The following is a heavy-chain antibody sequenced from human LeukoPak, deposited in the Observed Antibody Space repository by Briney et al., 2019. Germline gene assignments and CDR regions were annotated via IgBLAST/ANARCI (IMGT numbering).Heavy chain of an antibody. CDR3: ARAMDRTIFGVVIYYYGMDV. J-gene: IGHJ6*02. V-gene: IGHV1-69*13. Sequence: SVKVSCKASGGTFSSYAISWVRQAPGQGLEWMGGIIPIFGTANYTQKFQGRVTITADESTSTAYMELSSLRSEDTAVYYCARAMDRTIFGVVIYYYGMDVWGQGTTVTVSS. D-gene: IGHD3-3*01. CDR2: IIPIFGTA. CDR1: GGTFSSYA.